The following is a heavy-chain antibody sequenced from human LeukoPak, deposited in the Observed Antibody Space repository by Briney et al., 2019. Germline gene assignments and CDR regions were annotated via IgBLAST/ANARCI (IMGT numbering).Heavy chain of an antibody. CDR1: SGSFSGYY. CDR3: APFEYSSPSFNSPAH. V-gene: IGHV4-34*01. Sequence: SETLSLTCAVYSGSFSGYYWSWIRQPPGKGLEWIGEINHSGSNTYNPSLKSGVTIPVDTSKNQFSLKLSSVTAADTAVYYGAPFEYSSPSFNSPAHCGRGTMVTVSS. CDR2: INHSGSN. J-gene: IGHJ4*02. D-gene: IGHD6-6*01.